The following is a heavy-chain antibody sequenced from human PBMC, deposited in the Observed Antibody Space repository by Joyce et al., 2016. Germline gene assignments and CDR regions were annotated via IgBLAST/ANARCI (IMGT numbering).Heavy chain of an antibody. Sequence: QVQLVESGGTVVQPGGSLSLSCAASGFTFSNFPMHWVRQAPGKGLEWVSVISYDGSDKYYAESVKGRFTISRDKSNNTLYLQMNSLRVEDSAVFYCARQAAARRYYFNYLDVWGQGTTVIVSS. CDR1: GFTFSNFP. CDR2: ISYDGSDK. D-gene: IGHD2/OR15-2a*01. CDR3: ARQAAARRYYFNYLDV. V-gene: IGHV3-30*04. J-gene: IGHJ6*02.